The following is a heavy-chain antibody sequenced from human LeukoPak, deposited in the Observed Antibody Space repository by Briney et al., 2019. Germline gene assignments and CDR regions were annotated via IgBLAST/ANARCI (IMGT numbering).Heavy chain of an antibody. CDR1: GYTFTGYY. J-gene: IGHJ4*02. D-gene: IGHD6-19*01. CDR2: INPNSGGT. V-gene: IGHV1-2*02. CDR3: ARDQTLPIAVAGTGCAY. Sequence: ASVKVSCKASGYTFTGYYMHWVRQAPGQGLEWMGWINPNSGGTNYAQKFQGRVTMTRDTSISTAYMELSRLRSDDTAVYYCARDQTLPIAVAGTGCAYWGQGTLVTVSS.